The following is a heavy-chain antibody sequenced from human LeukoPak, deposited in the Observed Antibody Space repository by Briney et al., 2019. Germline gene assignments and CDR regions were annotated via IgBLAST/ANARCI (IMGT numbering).Heavy chain of an antibody. D-gene: IGHD3-10*01. CDR1: GYTFTSYA. Sequence: ASVKVSCKASGYTFTSYAMHWVRQAPGHRLEWMGWINAGNGNTKYSQKFQGRVTITRDTSTSTAYMELSSLRSEDTAVYYCARDTMAREGAFDIWGQGTMVTVSS. J-gene: IGHJ3*02. V-gene: IGHV1-3*01. CDR3: ARDTMAREGAFDI. CDR2: INAGNGNT.